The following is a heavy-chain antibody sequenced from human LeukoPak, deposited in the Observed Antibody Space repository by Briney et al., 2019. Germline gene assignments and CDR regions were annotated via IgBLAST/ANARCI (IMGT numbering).Heavy chain of an antibody. J-gene: IGHJ4*02. D-gene: IGHD3-10*01. CDR2: ITNSGGST. CDR1: GFTFSRNS. V-gene: IGHV3-23*01. Sequence: PGGSLRLSCAASGFTFSRNSMNWVRQAPGKGLEWVSVITNSGGSTYYADSVKGRFTISRDNSKNTLYLQMNSLRAEDTAVYYCAKDWGYGSGTYYPHWGQGTLVTVSS. CDR3: AKDWGYGSGTYYPH.